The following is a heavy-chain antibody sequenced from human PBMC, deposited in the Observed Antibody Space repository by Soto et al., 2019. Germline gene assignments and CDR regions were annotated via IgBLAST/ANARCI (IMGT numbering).Heavy chain of an antibody. D-gene: IGHD6-6*01. CDR1: GFTLSGYA. Sequence: EVQLAESGGGLAQPGGSLRLSCAASGFTLSGYAMDWVRQAPGKGLEYVSGISSNGVGTYYANSVQGRFIISRDNSKNTVYLQMGSLRLEDMAVFYCATRARPDFYYMDVWGKGTTVTVSS. CDR3: ATRARPDFYYMDV. V-gene: IGHV3-64*01. J-gene: IGHJ6*03. CDR2: ISSNGVGT.